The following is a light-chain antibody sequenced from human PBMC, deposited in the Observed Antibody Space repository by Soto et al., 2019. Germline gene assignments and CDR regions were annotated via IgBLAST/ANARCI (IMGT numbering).Light chain of an antibody. CDR1: SSDVGGYNS. V-gene: IGLV2-14*01. CDR2: EVS. J-gene: IGLJ3*02. Sequence: QSASVSGSPGQSITISCTGTSSDVGGYNSVCWHQQHPGKAPKLMIYEVSNRPSGVSDRFSASKSGNTASLTISGLLADDEADYYCSSFTRSNTWVFGGGTKLTVL. CDR3: SSFTRSNTWV.